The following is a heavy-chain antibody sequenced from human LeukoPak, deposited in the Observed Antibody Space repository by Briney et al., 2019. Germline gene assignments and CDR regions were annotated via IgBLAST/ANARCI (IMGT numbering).Heavy chain of an antibody. J-gene: IGHJ4*02. CDR1: WFTGRSNY. V-gene: IGHV3-66*01. Sequence: GGAPRLFFAAPWFTGRSNYISWGRPGPGEGVGGVSVIYSGGSTYYADSVKGRFTISRDNSKNTLYLQMNSLRAEDTAVYYCASSYYYDSSGFDYWGQGTLVTVSS. CDR3: ASSYYYDSSGFDY. D-gene: IGHD3-22*01. CDR2: IYSGGST.